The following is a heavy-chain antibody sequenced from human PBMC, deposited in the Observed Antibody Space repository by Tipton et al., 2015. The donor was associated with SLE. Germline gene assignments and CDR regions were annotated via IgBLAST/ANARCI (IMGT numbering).Heavy chain of an antibody. CDR1: GFIVSSKY. D-gene: IGHD3-3*01. J-gene: IGHJ4*02. CDR3: ATSYYDFWSGWDY. V-gene: IGHV3-53*04. CDR2: LYSGGTT. Sequence: SLRLSCAASGFIVSSKYMSWVRQAPGKGLEWVSMLYSGGTTYYADSVRGRFTISRHNSKNSLYLQMNSLRSEDTAVYFCATSYYDFWSGWDYWGQGTLVTVSS.